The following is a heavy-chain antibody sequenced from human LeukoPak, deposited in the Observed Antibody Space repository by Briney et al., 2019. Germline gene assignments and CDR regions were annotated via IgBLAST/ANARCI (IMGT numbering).Heavy chain of an antibody. CDR1: GFTVNNNY. V-gene: IGHV3-53*01. CDR3: ARREINGYYLS. CDR2: IYDDETT. J-gene: IGHJ5*02. D-gene: IGHD3-22*01. Sequence: GGSLRLTCAASGFTVNNNYRIWVRQAPGKGLEWVSVIYDDETTYYADSVKGRFAISRDNSKNTLYLQMDSLRAEDTAVYYCARREINGYYLSWGQGTLVTVSS.